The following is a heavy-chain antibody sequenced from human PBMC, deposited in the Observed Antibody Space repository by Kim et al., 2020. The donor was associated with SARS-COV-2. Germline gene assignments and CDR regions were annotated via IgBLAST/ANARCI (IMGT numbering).Heavy chain of an antibody. D-gene: IGHD6-13*01. CDR1: GGSISSYY. Sequence: SETLSLTCTVSGGSISSYYWSWIRQPPGKGLEWIGYIYYSGSTNYNPSLKSRVTISVDTSKNQFSLKLSSVTAADTAVYYCARANIAAAGLYYYYGMDVWGQGTTVTVSS. J-gene: IGHJ6*02. CDR2: IYYSGST. CDR3: ARANIAAAGLYYYYGMDV. V-gene: IGHV4-59*01.